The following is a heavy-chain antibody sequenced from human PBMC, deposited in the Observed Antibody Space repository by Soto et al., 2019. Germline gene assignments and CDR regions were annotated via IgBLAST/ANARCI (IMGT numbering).Heavy chain of an antibody. CDR3: PREPPRATAGLNYFDP. V-gene: IGHV1-18*01. Sequence: QVQLVQSGTEVKKPGASVKVSCKTSGYTFTNFGISWVRQAPGRGLEWMGWISAFNGHTHHAQKFQGRVTLTTDTSTTTAFLELRSLRSDVTAVYYCPREPPRATAGLNYFDPWGQGTLVSVSS. D-gene: IGHD6-13*01. CDR2: ISAFNGHT. CDR1: GYTFTNFG. J-gene: IGHJ5*02.